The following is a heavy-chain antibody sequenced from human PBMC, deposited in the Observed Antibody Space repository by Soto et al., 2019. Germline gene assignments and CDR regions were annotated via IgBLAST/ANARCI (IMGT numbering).Heavy chain of an antibody. CDR2: INAGNGNT. V-gene: IGHV1-3*01. J-gene: IGHJ5*01. CDR1: GYTFTSYA. CDR3: ARGGGWYVWFDP. Sequence: ASVKVSCKASGYTFTSYAMHWVRQAPGQRLEWMGWINAGNGNTKYSQKSQGRVTITRDTSASTAYMELSSLRSEDTAVYYCARGGGWYVWFDPWGQGTLVTVSS. D-gene: IGHD6-19*01.